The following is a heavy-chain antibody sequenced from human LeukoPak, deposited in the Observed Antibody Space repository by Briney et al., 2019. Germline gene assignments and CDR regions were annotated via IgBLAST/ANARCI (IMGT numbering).Heavy chain of an antibody. D-gene: IGHD3-22*01. CDR3: ARGSSGYLKGFDY. CDR2: INPNSGGT. CDR1: GYTFTGYY. J-gene: IGHJ4*02. V-gene: IGHV1-2*02. Sequence: ASVKVSCKASGYTFTGYYMHWVRQAPGQRLEWMGWINPNSGGTNYAQKFQGRVTMTRDTSISTAYMELSRLRSDDTAVYYCARGSSGYLKGFDYWGQGTLVTVSS.